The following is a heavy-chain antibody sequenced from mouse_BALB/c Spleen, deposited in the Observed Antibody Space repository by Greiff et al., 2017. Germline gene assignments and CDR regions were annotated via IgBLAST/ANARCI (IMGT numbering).Heavy chain of an antibody. CDR2: ISSGGSYT. D-gene: IGHD1-1*01. CDR1: GFTFSSYA. J-gene: IGHJ2*01. V-gene: IGHV5-9-3*01. Sequence: EVQRVESGGGLVKPGGSLKLSCAASGFTFSSYAMSWVRQTPEKRLEWVATISSGGSYTYYPDSVKGRFTISRDNAKNTLYLQMSSLRSEDTAMYYCARHTATVVFDYWGQGTTLTVSS. CDR3: ARHTATVVFDY.